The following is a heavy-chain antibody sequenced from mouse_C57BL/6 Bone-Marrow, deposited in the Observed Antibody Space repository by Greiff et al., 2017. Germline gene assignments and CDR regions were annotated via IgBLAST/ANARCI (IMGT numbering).Heavy chain of an antibody. Sequence: EVQLVESGGGLVQPKGSLKLSCAASGFTFNTYAMHWVRQAPGTGFEWVACIRSKSSNYATYYPDLVKDRFTISRYDSQRLLYLQRNNLKAEDTAIYYSVSTFGYWGQGTSVTVSS. CDR2: IRSKSSNYAT. J-gene: IGHJ4*01. V-gene: IGHV10-3*01. CDR1: GFTFNTYA. CDR3: VSTFGY. D-gene: IGHD5-5*01.